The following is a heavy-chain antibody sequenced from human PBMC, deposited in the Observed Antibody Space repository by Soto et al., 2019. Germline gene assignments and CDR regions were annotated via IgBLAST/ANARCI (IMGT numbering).Heavy chain of an antibody. J-gene: IGHJ4*02. Sequence: SETLSLTCAVSGGSINGHFWSWIRQSPGKGLEWIGHIYYRGSTSYSPSLKSRVVISVDTSKNQFSLEVHSFTAADTAVYYCARAGTNMVQFDYWGQGTLVTVSS. D-gene: IGHD3-10*01. CDR3: ARAGTNMVQFDY. V-gene: IGHV4-59*11. CDR1: GGSINGHF. CDR2: IYYRGST.